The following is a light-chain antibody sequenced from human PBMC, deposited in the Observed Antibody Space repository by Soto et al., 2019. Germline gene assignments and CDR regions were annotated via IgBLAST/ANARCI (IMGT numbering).Light chain of an antibody. V-gene: IGLV1-40*01. CDR1: SSNIGAGYD. CDR2: GNS. Sequence: QSVLTQPPSVSGDPGQRVTISCTGSSSNIGAGYDVHWYQQLPGTAPKLLIYGNSNRPSGVPDRISGSKSGTSASLAITGLQAEDEADYYCQSYDSSLSALFGGGTKLTVL. CDR3: QSYDSSLSAL. J-gene: IGLJ2*01.